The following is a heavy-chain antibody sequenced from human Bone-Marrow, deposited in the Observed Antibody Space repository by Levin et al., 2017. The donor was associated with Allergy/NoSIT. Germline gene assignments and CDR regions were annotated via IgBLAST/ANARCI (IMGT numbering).Heavy chain of an antibody. Sequence: GESLKISCAASGFTFSSYGMHWVRQAPGKGLEWVAVISYDGSNKYYADSVKGRFTISRDNSKNTLYLQMNSLRAEDTAVYYCAKARPGYIVVVPAAIRGGYNWFDPWGQGTLVTVSS. J-gene: IGHJ5*02. V-gene: IGHV3-30*18. CDR2: ISYDGSNK. CDR3: AKARPGYIVVVPAAIRGGYNWFDP. CDR1: GFTFSSYG. D-gene: IGHD2-2*02.